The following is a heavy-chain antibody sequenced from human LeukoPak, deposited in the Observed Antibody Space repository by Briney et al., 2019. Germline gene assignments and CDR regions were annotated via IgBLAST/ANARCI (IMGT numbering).Heavy chain of an antibody. CDR3: ARAAVRGAIEYYFDY. CDR2: IYYSGST. Sequence: PSETLSLTCTVSGGSISSYYWSWIRQPPGKGLEWIGYIYYSGSTNYNPSLKSRVTISVDTSKNQFSLKLSSVTAADTAVYYCARAAVRGAIEYYFDYWGQGTLVTVSS. CDR1: GGSISSYY. V-gene: IGHV4-59*01. D-gene: IGHD3-10*01. J-gene: IGHJ4*02.